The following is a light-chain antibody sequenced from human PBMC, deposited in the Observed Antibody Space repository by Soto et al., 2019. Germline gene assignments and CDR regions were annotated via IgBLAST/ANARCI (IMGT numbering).Light chain of an antibody. CDR2: GAS. CDR3: QQYDNSPIT. J-gene: IGKJ5*01. CDR1: QSVSSY. V-gene: IGKV3-20*01. Sequence: EIVLTQSPPTVSFSPGERATLSCRASQSVSSYLAWYQQKPGQAPRLLIYGASSRATGIPDRFSGTGSETDFTLTISRLEPEDFAVYYCQQYDNSPITFGQGTRMEIK.